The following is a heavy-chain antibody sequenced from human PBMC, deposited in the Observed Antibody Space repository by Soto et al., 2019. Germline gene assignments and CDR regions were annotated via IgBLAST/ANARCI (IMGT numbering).Heavy chain of an antibody. V-gene: IGHV1-18*01. CDR1: GYTFTSYG. D-gene: IGHD3-9*01. CDR2: ISAYNGNT. CDR3: ARDQDILTGYQEFDP. Sequence: ASVKVSCKASGYTFTSYGISWVRQAPGQGLEWMGWISAYNGNTNYAQKLQGRVTMTTDTSTSTAYMELRSLRSDDTAVYYCARDQDILTGYQEFDPWGQGTLVTVSS. J-gene: IGHJ5*02.